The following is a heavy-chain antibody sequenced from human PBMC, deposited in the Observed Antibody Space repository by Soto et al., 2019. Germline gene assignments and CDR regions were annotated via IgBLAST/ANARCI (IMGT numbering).Heavy chain of an antibody. V-gene: IGHV5-10-1*01. J-gene: IGHJ6*02. CDR3: VRRGVIAHHYYYGMDV. D-gene: IGHD3-16*02. CDR2: IDPSDSYT. CDR1: GYRLSSYR. Sequence: GESQTISCKRPGYRLSSYRIRSLRHTTEKGLEWMGRIDPSDSYTNYSPSFQGHVTISADKSISTAYLQWSSLKASDTAMYYFVRRGVIAHHYYYGMDVCGQGT.